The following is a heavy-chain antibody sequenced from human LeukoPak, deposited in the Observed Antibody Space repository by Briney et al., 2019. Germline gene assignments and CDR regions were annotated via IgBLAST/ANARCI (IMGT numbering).Heavy chain of an antibody. Sequence: ASVKVSCKASGYTFTSYGISWVRQAPGQGLEWMGWISAYNGNTNYAQKLQGRVTITTDTSTSTAYMELRSLRSDDTAVYYCARSPIKLLWFGELYGAFDIWGQGTMVTVSS. CDR1: GYTFTSYG. CDR3: ARSPIKLLWFGELYGAFDI. D-gene: IGHD3-10*01. CDR2: ISAYNGNT. J-gene: IGHJ3*02. V-gene: IGHV1-18*01.